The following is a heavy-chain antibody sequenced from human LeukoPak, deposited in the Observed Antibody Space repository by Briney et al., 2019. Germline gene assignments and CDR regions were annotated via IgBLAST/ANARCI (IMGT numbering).Heavy chain of an antibody. CDR3: AXGDISSGWSFDY. D-gene: IGHD6-19*01. V-gene: IGHV4-4*07. CDR2: IHTSGST. Sequence: PSETLSLTCTVSGGSISNYHWSWIRQPAGKGLEWIGQIHTSGSTNYNPPLKSRVSMSIDTTEDQVSLTIRSVTAADTAFYYCAXGDISSGWSFDYWGQGTLVTVSS. CDR1: GGSISNYH. J-gene: IGHJ4*02.